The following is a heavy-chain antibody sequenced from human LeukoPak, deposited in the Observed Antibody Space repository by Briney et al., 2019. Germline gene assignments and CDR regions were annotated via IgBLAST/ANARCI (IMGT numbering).Heavy chain of an antibody. CDR3: ARGDSSSWYGGAFDI. D-gene: IGHD6-13*01. J-gene: IGHJ3*02. Sequence: GGSLRLSCAASGFSFSDYYISWIRQAPGKGLEWVSYISSSGSTIYYADSVKGRFTISRDNAKNSLYLQMNSLRAEDTAVYYCARGDSSSWYGGAFDIWGQGTMVTVSS. CDR2: ISSSGSTI. CDR1: GFSFSDYY. V-gene: IGHV3-11*01.